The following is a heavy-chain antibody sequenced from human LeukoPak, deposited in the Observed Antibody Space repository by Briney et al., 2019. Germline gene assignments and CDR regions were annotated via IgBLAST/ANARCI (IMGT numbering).Heavy chain of an antibody. V-gene: IGHV4-39*01. CDR2: IYYSGRT. D-gene: IGHD3-22*01. J-gene: IGHJ1*01. CDR1: GDSVSRSDSY. CDR3: ARRRYYDGSGYLE. Sequence: PSETLSLTCSVSGDSVSRSDSYWDWIRQPPGKGLEWIGTIYYSGRTYYSQSLKSRVTMSVDPSNNQFSLNLRSVTAADTAVYYCARRRYYDGSGYLEWGQGTLLSVSP.